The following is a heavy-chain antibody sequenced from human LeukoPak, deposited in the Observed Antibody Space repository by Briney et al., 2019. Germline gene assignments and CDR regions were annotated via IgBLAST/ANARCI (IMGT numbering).Heavy chain of an antibody. J-gene: IGHJ4*02. Sequence: SETLSLTCTVSGGSISSGGYYWSWIRQHPGKGLEWIGYIYYSGSTYYNPSLKSRVTISVDTSKNQFSLKVRSVTAADTAVYYCARYGMTTVTAWGFDYWGQGTLVTVSS. CDR2: IYYSGST. V-gene: IGHV4-31*03. CDR3: ARYGMTTVTAWGFDY. CDR1: GGSISSGGYY. D-gene: IGHD4-17*01.